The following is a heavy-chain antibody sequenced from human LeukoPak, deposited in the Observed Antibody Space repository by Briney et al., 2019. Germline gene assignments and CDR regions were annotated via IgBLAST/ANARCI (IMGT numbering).Heavy chain of an antibody. D-gene: IGHD3-3*01. CDR1: GFTFSSYS. CDR2: ISSSSSYI. CDR3: AKGALRFLEWLFQGDY. Sequence: PGGSLRLSCAASGFTFSSYSMNWVRQAPGKGLEWVSSISSSSSYIYYADSVKGRFTISRDNSKNTLYLQMNSLRAEDTAVYYCAKGALRFLEWLFQGDYWGQGTLVTVSS. J-gene: IGHJ4*02. V-gene: IGHV3-21*01.